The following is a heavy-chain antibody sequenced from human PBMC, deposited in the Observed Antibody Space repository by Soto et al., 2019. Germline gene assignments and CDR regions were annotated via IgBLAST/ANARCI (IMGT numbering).Heavy chain of an antibody. Sequence: PSETLSLTCTVSGGSISSYYWSWIRQPPGKGLEWIGYIYYSGSTNYNPSLKSRVTISVDTSKNQFSLKLSSVTAADTAVYYCARAGTTGTSFDYWGQGTLVTVSS. V-gene: IGHV4-59*01. CDR1: GGSISSYY. D-gene: IGHD1-1*01. J-gene: IGHJ4*02. CDR2: IYYSGST. CDR3: ARAGTTGTSFDY.